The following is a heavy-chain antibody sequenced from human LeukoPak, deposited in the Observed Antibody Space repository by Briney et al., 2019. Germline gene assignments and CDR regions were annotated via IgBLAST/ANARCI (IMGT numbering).Heavy chain of an antibody. Sequence: GGSLRLSCAASGFTFSSHWMSWVRQAPGKGLEWVANIQQGGSEKYYVDSVKGRFTISRDNAKNSLYLQMNSLRAEDTAVYYCARGGDIWGQGTMVTVSS. V-gene: IGHV3-7*04. CDR3: ARGGDI. CDR2: IQQGGSEK. CDR1: GFTFSSHW. J-gene: IGHJ3*02.